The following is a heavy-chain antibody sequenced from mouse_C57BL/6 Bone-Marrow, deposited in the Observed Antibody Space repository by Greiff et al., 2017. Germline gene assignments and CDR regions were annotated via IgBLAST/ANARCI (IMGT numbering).Heavy chain of an antibody. J-gene: IGHJ3*01. CDR3: AREGGFGFAY. CDR2: IYPGGGYT. V-gene: IGHV1-63*01. Sequence: QVHVKQSGAELVRPGTSVKMSCKASGYTFTNYWIGWAKQRPGHGLEWIGDIYPGGGYTNYNEKFKGKATLTADKSSSTAYMQFSSLTSEDSAIYYCAREGGFGFAYWGQGTLVTVSA. CDR1: GYTFTNYW.